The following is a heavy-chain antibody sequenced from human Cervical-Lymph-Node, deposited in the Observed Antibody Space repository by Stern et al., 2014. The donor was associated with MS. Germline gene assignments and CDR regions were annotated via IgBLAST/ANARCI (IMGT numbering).Heavy chain of an antibody. D-gene: IGHD4-17*01. CDR1: GYTFTTYG. V-gene: IGHV7-4-1*02. CDR3: ARYAPMVTTDFDY. CDR2: INTNTGNP. J-gene: IGHJ4*02. Sequence: QVQLMQYGSELKKPGASVKVSCKASGYTFTTYGKNWVRQAPGKGLEWMGWINTNTGNPTYAQDFTGRFVFSLDTSVTTAYLQIRSLKAEDTAVYYCARYAPMVTTDFDYWGQGTLVTVSS.